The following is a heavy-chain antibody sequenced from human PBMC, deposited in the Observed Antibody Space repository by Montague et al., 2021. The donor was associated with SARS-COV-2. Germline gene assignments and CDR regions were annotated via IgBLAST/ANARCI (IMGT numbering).Heavy chain of an antibody. CDR1: GFTFSSYE. Sequence: SLRLSCAASGFTFSSYEMNWVRQAPGKGLEWVSYISSSGSAIYYADSVKGRFCVSRDNAKNSLYLQMNSLRAEDTAVYYCARDVVDYDFWSGYSTVRYYAMDVWGQGTTVTVSS. CDR3: ARDVVDYDFWSGYSTVRYYAMDV. D-gene: IGHD3-3*01. CDR2: ISSSGSAI. V-gene: IGHV3-48*03. J-gene: IGHJ6*02.